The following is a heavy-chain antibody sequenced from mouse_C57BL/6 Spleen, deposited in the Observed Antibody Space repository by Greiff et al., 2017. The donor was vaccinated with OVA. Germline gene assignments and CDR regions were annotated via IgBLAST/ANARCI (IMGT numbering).Heavy chain of an antibody. CDR2: IDPSDSYT. CDR3: ARWDDGYYHFDY. Sequence: QVQLQQPGAELVMPGASVKLSCKASGYTFTSYWMHWVKQRPGQGLEWIGEIDPSDSYTNYTQKFKGKSTLTVDKSSSTAYMQLSSLTSEDSAVYYCARWDDGYYHFDYWGQGTTLTVSS. J-gene: IGHJ2*01. V-gene: IGHV1-69*01. D-gene: IGHD2-3*01. CDR1: GYTFTSYW.